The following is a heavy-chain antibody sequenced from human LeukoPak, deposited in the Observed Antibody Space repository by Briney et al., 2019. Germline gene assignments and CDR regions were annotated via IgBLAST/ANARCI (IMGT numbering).Heavy chain of an antibody. D-gene: IGHD3-16*01. CDR1: GHTFTSYG. CDR3: ARDRPSLGYFDY. CDR2: ISAYNGNT. J-gene: IGHJ4*02. Sequence: ASVKVSCKASGHTFTSYGISWVRQAPGQGLEWMGWISAYNGNTNYAQKLQGRVTMTTDTSTSTAYMELRSLRSDDTAVYYCARDRPSLGYFDYWGQGTLVTVSS. V-gene: IGHV1-18*01.